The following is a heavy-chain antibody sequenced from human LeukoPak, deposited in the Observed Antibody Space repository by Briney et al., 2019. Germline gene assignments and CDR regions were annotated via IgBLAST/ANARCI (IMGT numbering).Heavy chain of an antibody. Sequence: SETLSLTCTVSGGSISSYYWSWIRQPPGKGLEWIGYIYYSGSTNYNPSLKSRVTMSVDTSKNQFSLKLSSVTAADTAVYYCARGPGPIWFGELTPYYYYYYYMDVWGKGTTVTISS. CDR1: GGSISSYY. D-gene: IGHD3-10*01. CDR3: ARGPGPIWFGELTPYYYYYYYMDV. CDR2: IYYSGST. J-gene: IGHJ6*03. V-gene: IGHV4-59*12.